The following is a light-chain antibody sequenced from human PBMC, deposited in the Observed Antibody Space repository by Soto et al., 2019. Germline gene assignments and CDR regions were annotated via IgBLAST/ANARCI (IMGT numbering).Light chain of an antibody. CDR2: DAS. Sequence: EIVLTQSPATLSLSPGERATLSCRASQSVSSYLAWYQQKPGQATRLLIYDASNRATGIPARFSGSVSGTDFTLTISSLEPEVFAVYYCQQRSSAWTVGQGTKVEIK. V-gene: IGKV3-11*01. CDR3: QQRSSAWT. J-gene: IGKJ1*01. CDR1: QSVSSY.